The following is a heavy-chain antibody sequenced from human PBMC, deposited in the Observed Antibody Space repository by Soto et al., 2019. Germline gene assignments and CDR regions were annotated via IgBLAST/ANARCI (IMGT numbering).Heavy chain of an antibody. CDR3: ARAYEGDYFDY. CDR2: ISYDGSNK. V-gene: IGHV3-30-3*01. Sequence: QVQLVESGGGVVQPGRSLRLSCAASGFTFSSYDMHWVRQAPGKGLEWVAVISYDGSNKYYADSVKGRFTISRDNSKSSLYLQMNSLRAEDTAVYYCARAYEGDYFDYWGQGTLVTVSS. D-gene: IGHD3-16*01. J-gene: IGHJ4*02. CDR1: GFTFSSYD.